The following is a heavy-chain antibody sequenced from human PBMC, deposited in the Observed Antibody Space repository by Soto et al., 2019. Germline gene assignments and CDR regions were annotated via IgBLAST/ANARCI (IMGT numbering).Heavy chain of an antibody. D-gene: IGHD2-2*01. Sequence: SVKVSCKASGDTFGRNAIHWVRQAPGEGLEWMGVIIPIFPTTKYAKKFKGRLTISADKSTGTAYMEMTSLRSEDTAVYYCATEGHSADYAFGGQGTLVTVSS. J-gene: IGHJ4*02. CDR3: ATEGHSADYAF. CDR2: IIPIFPTT. CDR1: GDTFGRNA. V-gene: IGHV1-69*06.